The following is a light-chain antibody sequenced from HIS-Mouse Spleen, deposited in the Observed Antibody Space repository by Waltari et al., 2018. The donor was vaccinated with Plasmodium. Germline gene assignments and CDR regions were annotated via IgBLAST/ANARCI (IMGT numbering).Light chain of an antibody. CDR3: QAWDSSTAV. V-gene: IGLV3-1*01. J-gene: IGLJ3*02. Sequence: SYELTQPPSVSVSPGQTASITCSGDKLGDKYACWYQQKPGQYPVLVIYQDSKRPSGIPWRFSGANSGNTATLTISGTQAMDEADYYCQAWDSSTAVFGGGTKLTVL. CDR2: QDS. CDR1: KLGDKY.